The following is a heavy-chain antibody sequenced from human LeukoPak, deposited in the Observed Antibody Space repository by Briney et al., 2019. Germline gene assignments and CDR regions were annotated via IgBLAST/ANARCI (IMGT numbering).Heavy chain of an antibody. CDR2: ISGSGGST. CDR1: RFTFSSFG. J-gene: IGHJ4*02. Sequence: PGGSLRLSCAASRFTFSSFGMSWVRRAPGKGLEWVSAISGSGGSTDYADSVKGRFTISRDNSKNTLYLQMNSLGVEDTALYYCAKTGTLGYYFDYWGQGTLVTVSS. CDR3: AKTGTLGYYFDY. D-gene: IGHD3-10*01. V-gene: IGHV3-23*01.